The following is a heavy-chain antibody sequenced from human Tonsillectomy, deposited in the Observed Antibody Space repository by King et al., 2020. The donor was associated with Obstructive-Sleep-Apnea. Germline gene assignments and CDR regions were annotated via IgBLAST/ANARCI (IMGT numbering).Heavy chain of an antibody. V-gene: IGHV1-18*01. CDR1: NYTFTSSA. CDR2: ISGYNGNT. CDR3: TRERPSQGGAHYYYGMDV. Sequence: GQLVQSGPEVKKPGASVKVSCKASNYTFTSSAISWVRQAPGKGLEWMGWISGYNGNTNYAQKLQGRVTMTTDTSTSTAYMELRSLRSEDTAVYYCTRERPSQGGAHYYYGMDVWGQGTTVIVSS. D-gene: IGHD3-16*01. J-gene: IGHJ6*02.